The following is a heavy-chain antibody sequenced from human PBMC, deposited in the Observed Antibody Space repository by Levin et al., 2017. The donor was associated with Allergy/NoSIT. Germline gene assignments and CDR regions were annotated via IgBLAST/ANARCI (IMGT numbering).Heavy chain of an antibody. CDR1: GGSISSGSYY. D-gene: IGHD3-10*01. Sequence: SETLSLTCKVSGGSISSGSYYWSWIRQPAATGLEWIGRIYSSGSANYNPSLKSRVTISVDTSKNQFSRKLSSVTAADTAVYYCARAEVGSEHWGQGTLVTVSS. J-gene: IGHJ4*02. V-gene: IGHV4-61*02. CDR3: ARAEVGSEH. CDR2: IYSSGSA.